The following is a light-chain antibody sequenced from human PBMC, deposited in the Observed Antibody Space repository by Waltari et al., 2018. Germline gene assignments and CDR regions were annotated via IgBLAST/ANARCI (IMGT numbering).Light chain of an antibody. J-gene: IGLJ2*01. CDR3: SSYTSSSTRV. V-gene: IGLV2-14*01. CDR2: DVS. Sequence: QSALTQPASVSGSPGQSITISCTGTSSDVGGYNYVSWYQQHPGEAPKLMIYDVSNRPSVVSNRFSGSKSGNTASLTISGLQAEDEADYYCSSYTSSSTRVFGGGTKLTVL. CDR1: SSDVGGYNY.